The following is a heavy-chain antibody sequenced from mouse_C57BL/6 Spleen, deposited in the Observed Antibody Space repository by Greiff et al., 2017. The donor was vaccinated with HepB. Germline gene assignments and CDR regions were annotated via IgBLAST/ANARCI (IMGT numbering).Heavy chain of an antibody. CDR3: AREEIRGTTVGYAMDY. CDR2: IDPANGNT. CDR1: GFNIKNTY. Sequence: EVMLVESVAELVRPGASVKLSCTASGFNIKNTYMHWVKQRPEQGLEWIGRIDPANGNTKYAPKFQGKATITADTSSNTAYLQLSSPTSEDTAIYYCAREEIRGTTVGYAMDYWGQGTSVTVSS. J-gene: IGHJ4*01. V-gene: IGHV14-3*01. D-gene: IGHD1-1*01.